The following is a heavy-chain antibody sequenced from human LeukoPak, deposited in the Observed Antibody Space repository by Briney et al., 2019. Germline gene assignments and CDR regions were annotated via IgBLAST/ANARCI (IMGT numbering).Heavy chain of an antibody. V-gene: IGHV3-23*01. CDR3: AKDSPRFPNWFDP. CDR1: GFTFDDYA. Sequence: GGSLRLSCAASGFTFDDYAMHWVRQAPGKGLEWVSAISGSGGSTYYADSVKGRFTISRDNSKNTLYLQMNSLRAEDTAVYYCAKDSPRFPNWFDPWGQGTLVTVSS. J-gene: IGHJ5*02. D-gene: IGHD3-3*01. CDR2: ISGSGGST.